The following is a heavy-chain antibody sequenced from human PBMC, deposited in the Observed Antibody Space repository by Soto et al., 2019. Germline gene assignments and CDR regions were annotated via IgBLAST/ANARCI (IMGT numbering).Heavy chain of an antibody. V-gene: IGHV4-4*07. D-gene: IGHD5-18*01. CDR2: IYTSGST. CDR1: GGSISSYY. CDR3: ARVSTDTAMVKGYYSYGMDV. J-gene: IGHJ6*02. Sequence: PSETLSLTCTVSGGSISSYYWSWIRQPAGKGLEWIGRIYTSGSTNYNPSLKSRVTMSVDTSKNQFSLKLSSVTAADTAVYYCARVSTDTAMVKGYYSYGMDVWGQGTTVTVSS.